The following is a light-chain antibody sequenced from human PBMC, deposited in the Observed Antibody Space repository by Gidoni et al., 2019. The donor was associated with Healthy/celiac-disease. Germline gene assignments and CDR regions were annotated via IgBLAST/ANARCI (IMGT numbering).Light chain of an antibody. CDR3: QQYHNLPLT. J-gene: IGKJ4*01. V-gene: IGKV1-33*01. CDR1: HDISNY. CDR2: DAS. Sequence: DFQMTQSPSSLSASVGDRVTITCQASHDISNYLNWYQQKPGKAPKLLIYDASNLETGVPSRFSGSGSGTDFTFTISSLQPEDIATYSCQQYHNLPLTFGGGTKVQIK.